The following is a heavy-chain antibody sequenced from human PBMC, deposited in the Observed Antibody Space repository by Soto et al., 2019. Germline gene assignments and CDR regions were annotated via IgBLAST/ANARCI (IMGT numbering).Heavy chain of an antibody. CDR2: IYFSGST. J-gene: IGHJ5*02. Sequence: SVTRSLTCTVCGGSISRWSPCWFRHPPGKGLEWIGSIYFSGSTYYNPSLKSRVTISVDTSKNQFSLKLSSVTAADTAVYYCARHSGYYDSPHYNWSDPWGQGTLVTVSS. CDR1: GGSISRWSP. V-gene: IGHV4-59*05. CDR3: ARHSGYYDSPHYNWSDP. D-gene: IGHD3-22*01.